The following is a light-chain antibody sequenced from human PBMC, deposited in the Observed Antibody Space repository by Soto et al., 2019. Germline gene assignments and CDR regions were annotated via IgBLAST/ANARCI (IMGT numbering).Light chain of an antibody. CDR1: QDISSY. V-gene: IGKV1-27*01. CDR3: QKYDSASLT. J-gene: IGKJ4*01. Sequence: DIQMTQSPSSLSASVGDRVTITCRASQDISSYLAWFQQKPGKVPNLLLSAASTLHSGVHSRFSGSGTGREVTLTIRRLQPEDVATYYCQKYDSASLTFGAGTKVEFK. CDR2: AAS.